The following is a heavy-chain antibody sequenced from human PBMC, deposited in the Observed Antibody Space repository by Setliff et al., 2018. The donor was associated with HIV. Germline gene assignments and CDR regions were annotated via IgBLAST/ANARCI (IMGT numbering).Heavy chain of an antibody. Sequence: ASVKVSCKPSGYSFTNHYMHWVRQAPGQGLEWMGVINPTGGSTRNTQKFQGRVAMTRDTSTSTVYMELSSLRSEDTAVYYCAREGLAYMDVWGKGTTVTVSS. CDR3: AREGLAYMDV. CDR2: INPTGGST. D-gene: IGHD6-19*01. V-gene: IGHV1-46*01. CDR1: GYSFTNHY. J-gene: IGHJ6*03.